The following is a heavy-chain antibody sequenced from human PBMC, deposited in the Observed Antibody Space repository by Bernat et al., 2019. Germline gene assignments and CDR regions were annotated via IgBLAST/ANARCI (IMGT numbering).Heavy chain of an antibody. CDR2: INIDGTQL. Sequence: EVHLVESGGGLVQPGGSLIPPCAASGFTFRTSWMAWVRQAPGKGLAWVANINIDGTQLYYVDSVRGRYTMSRDNAKNSLYLQMSRLGAENTAVYYCARDPNYAALDIWGQGTMVTVSS. D-gene: IGHD5-24*01. CDR1: GFTFRTSW. V-gene: IGHV3-7*03. J-gene: IGHJ3*02. CDR3: ARDPNYAALDI.